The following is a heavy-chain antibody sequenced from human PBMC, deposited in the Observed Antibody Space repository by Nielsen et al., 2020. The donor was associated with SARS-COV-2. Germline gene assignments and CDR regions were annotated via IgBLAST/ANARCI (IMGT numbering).Heavy chain of an antibody. V-gene: IGHV3-49*03. J-gene: IGHJ6*02. CDR3: TRGIAVADPPQGQTQPNYGMDV. CDR2: IRSKAYGGTT. CDR1: GFTFGDYA. Sequence: GESLKISCTASGFTFGDYAMSWFRQAPGKGLEWVGFIRSKAYGGTTEYAASVKGRFTISRDDSKSIAYLQMNSLKTEDTAVYYCTRGIAVADPPQGQTQPNYGMDVWGQGTTVTVSS. D-gene: IGHD6-19*01.